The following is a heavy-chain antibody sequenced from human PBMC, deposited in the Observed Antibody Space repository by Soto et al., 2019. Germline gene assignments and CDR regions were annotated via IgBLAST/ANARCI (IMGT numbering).Heavy chain of an antibody. CDR2: ISYDGSNK. CDR3: AKDLGRKQPPGAH. V-gene: IGHV3-30*18. D-gene: IGHD6-13*01. CDR1: GFTFSSYG. Sequence: QVQLVESGGGVVQPGRSLRLSCAASGFTFSSYGMHWVRQAPGKGLEWVAVISYDGSNKYYADSVKGRFTISRDNSKNTLYLQRNSLRAEDTAVYYCAKDLGRKQPPGAHWGQGTLVTVSS. J-gene: IGHJ4*02.